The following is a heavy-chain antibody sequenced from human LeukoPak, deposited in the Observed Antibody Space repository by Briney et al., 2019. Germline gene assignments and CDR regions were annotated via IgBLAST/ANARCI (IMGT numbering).Heavy chain of an antibody. V-gene: IGHV5-51*01. CDR3: ARSEYDFWSGHRYWGVYNWFDP. CDR2: IYPGDSDT. CDR1: GYSFTSYW. Sequence: GESLKISCKGSGYSFTSYWIGCVRQMPGKGLEWMGIIYPGDSDTRYSPSFQGQVTISANKSISTAYLQWSRLKASDTAMYYCARSEYDFWSGHRYWGVYNWFDPWGQGTLVTVSS. D-gene: IGHD3-3*01. J-gene: IGHJ5*02.